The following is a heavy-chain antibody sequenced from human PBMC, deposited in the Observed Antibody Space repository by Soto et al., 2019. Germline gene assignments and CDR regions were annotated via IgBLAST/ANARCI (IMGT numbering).Heavy chain of an antibody. CDR2: IKDKTDGGTT. CDR1: GFTFSNMW. J-gene: IGHJ4*02. CDR3: TTGHY. V-gene: IGHV3-15*01. Sequence: EVQLVESGGGLAKPGGSLRLSCTASGFTFSNMWMSWVRQAPGKGLEWVGRIKDKTDGGTTDYAAPVKGRFAISRDDSTSRLYLQRNSLKTDDTAVYYCTTGHYWGQGTLVTVSS.